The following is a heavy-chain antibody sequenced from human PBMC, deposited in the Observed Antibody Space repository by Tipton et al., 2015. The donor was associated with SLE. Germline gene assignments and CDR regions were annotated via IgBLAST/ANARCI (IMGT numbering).Heavy chain of an antibody. CDR1: GGSISSGSYY. V-gene: IGHV4-61*09. CDR2: IYTSGST. CDR3: ARDHYDFWSGLYGMDV. D-gene: IGHD3-3*01. J-gene: IGHJ6*02. Sequence: TLSLTCTVSGGSISSGSYYWSWIRQPAGKGLEWIGYIYTSGSTNYNPSLKSRVTISVDTSKNQFSLKLSSVTAADTAVYYCARDHYDFWSGLYGMDVWGQGTTVTVSS.